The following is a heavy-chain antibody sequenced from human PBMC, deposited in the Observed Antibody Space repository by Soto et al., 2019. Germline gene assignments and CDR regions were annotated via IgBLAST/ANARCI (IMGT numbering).Heavy chain of an antibody. V-gene: IGHV4-59*01. CDR2: IYYSGST. CDR1: GGSISSYY. J-gene: IGHJ4*02. CDR3: ARSDGRY. Sequence: QVQLQESGPGLVKPSETLSLTCTVSGGSISSYYWSWIRQPPGKGLEWIGYIYYSGSTNYNPSPKSRVTLSVDTSKNQFSLKLSSVTAADTAVYYCARSDGRYWGQGTLVTVSS.